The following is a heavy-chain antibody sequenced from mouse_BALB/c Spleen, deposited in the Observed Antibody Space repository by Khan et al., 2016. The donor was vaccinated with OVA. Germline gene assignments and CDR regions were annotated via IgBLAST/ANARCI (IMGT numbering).Heavy chain of an antibody. Sequence: QVQLQQPGAELARPGASVKLSCKASGYTFTDHYINWVKQRTGQGLEWIGEISPGSGDTYYNERFKGKATLTADKSSSTAYMQLSSLTSEASAVYFCARRNYFGYTFAYWGQGTLVTVSA. V-gene: IGHV1-77*01. D-gene: IGHD1-2*01. CDR1: GYTFTDHY. CDR3: ARRNYFGYTFAY. CDR2: ISPGSGDT. J-gene: IGHJ3*01.